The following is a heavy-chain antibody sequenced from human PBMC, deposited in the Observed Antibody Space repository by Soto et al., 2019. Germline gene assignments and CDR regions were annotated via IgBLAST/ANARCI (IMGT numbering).Heavy chain of an antibody. CDR3: ARDSSGYYFDY. D-gene: IGHD3-22*01. J-gene: IGHJ4*02. CDR2: IYSGGST. V-gene: IGHV3-53*02. CDR1: GFTVSSNY. Sequence: EVQLVETGGGLIQPGGSLRLSCAASGFTVSSNYMSWVRQAPGKGLEWVSVIYSGGSTYYADSVKGRFTISRDNSKNTLYLQMNSLRAEDTAVYYCARDSSGYYFDYWGQGTLVTVSS.